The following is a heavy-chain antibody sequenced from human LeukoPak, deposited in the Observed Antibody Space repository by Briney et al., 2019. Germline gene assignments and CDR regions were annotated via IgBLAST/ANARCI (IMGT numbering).Heavy chain of an antibody. J-gene: IGHJ3*02. V-gene: IGHV3-30*03. CDR1: GFTFSSYG. CDR2: ISYDGSNK. CDR3: ARASSGWYIGAFDI. D-gene: IGHD6-19*01. Sequence: PGRSLRLSCAASGFTFSSYGMHWVRQAPGKGLEWVAVISYDGSNKYYADSVKGRFTISRDNSKNTLYLQMNSLRAEDTAVYYCARASSGWYIGAFDIWGQGTMVTVSS.